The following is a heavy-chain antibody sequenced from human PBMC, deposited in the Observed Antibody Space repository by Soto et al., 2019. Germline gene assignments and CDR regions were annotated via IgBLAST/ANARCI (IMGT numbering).Heavy chain of an antibody. J-gene: IGHJ6*02. Sequence: QVQLVQSGAEVKKPGASVKVSCKAPGYNFTSYDINWVRQATGQGLEWRGWMNPNSGNTGYAQKFQGRVTVTRNTSISTAYMELSSLRSEDTAVYYCARWPDGYYYYGMDVWGQGTTVTVSS. CDR2: MNPNSGNT. CDR1: GYNFTSYD. CDR3: ARWPDGYYYYGMDV. V-gene: IGHV1-8*01.